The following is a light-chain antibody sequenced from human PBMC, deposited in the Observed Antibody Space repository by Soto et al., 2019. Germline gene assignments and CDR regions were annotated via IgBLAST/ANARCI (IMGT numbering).Light chain of an antibody. V-gene: IGLV2-14*01. CDR2: VVS. CDR1: SSDVGGYNY. Sequence: QSVLTQPASVSGSPGQSIAISCTGTSSDVGGYNYVPWHQQHPGKAPKVLISVVSNRPSGVSNRFSGSKSGNTASLTISGLQAEDEADYYCSSYRSGGTFVFGSGTKAPS. CDR3: SSYRSGGTFV. J-gene: IGLJ1*01.